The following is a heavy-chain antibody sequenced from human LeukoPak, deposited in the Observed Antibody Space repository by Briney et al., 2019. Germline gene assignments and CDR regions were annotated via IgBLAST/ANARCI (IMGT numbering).Heavy chain of an antibody. CDR2: IKQDGSET. J-gene: IGHJ5*02. D-gene: IGHD3-16*01. CDR1: GCSVSDYW. V-gene: IGHV3-7*01. CDR3: VRDGGTDWYDP. Sequence: GGSLRLSCAASGCSVSDYWRTWIRQAPRKGLERVANIKQDGSETTYVDSVKGRFTISRDNAKNSLYLQMNSLRVEDTAMYYCVRDGGTDWYDPWGQGTLVTVFS.